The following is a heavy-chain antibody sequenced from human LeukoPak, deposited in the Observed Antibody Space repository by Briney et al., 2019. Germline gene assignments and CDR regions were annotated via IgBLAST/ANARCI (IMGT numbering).Heavy chain of an antibody. CDR1: GYTFTSYD. D-gene: IGHD6-13*01. CDR2: MNPNSGNT. CDR3: ARGQLVRAGRAFGY. V-gene: IGHV1-8*03. Sequence: ASVKVSCKASGYTFTSYDINWVRQATGQGLEWTGWMNPNSGNTGYAQKFQGRVTITRNTSISTAYMELSSLRSEDTAMYYCARGQLVRAGRAFGYWGQGTLVTVSS. J-gene: IGHJ4*02.